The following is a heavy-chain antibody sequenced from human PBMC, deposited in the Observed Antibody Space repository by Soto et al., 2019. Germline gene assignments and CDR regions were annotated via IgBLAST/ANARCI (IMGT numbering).Heavy chain of an antibody. D-gene: IGHD6-13*01. CDR2: INTNTGNP. J-gene: IGHJ5*02. CDR3: ARDRPSVRTAAGKANWFDP. Sequence: ASVKVSCKASGYTFTSYAMNWVRQAPGQGLDWMGWINTNTGNPTYAQGFTGRFVFSLDTSVSTAYLQICSLKAEDTAVYYCARDRPSVRTAAGKANWFDPWGQGTLVTV. V-gene: IGHV7-4-1*01. CDR1: GYTFTSYA.